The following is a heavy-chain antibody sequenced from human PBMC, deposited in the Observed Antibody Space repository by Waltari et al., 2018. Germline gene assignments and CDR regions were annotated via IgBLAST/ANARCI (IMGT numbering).Heavy chain of an antibody. Sequence: EVQVVESGGGLVQPGGSLKLSFATSGFTFGVSTTQWVRQTSGKGLEWVGRMRSKPNNYATRYTASVEGRFTISRDDSENTAYLQMNSLMTEDTAVYYCTGGAVTGTDFWGQGTLVTVSS. CDR1: GFTFGVST. CDR3: TGGAVTGTDF. J-gene: IGHJ4*02. D-gene: IGHD6-13*01. V-gene: IGHV3-73*01. CDR2: MRSKPNNYAT.